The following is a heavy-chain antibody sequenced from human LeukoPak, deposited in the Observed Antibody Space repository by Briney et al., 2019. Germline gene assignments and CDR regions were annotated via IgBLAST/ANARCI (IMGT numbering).Heavy chain of an antibody. D-gene: IGHD3-22*01. J-gene: IGHJ4*02. CDR3: VPFYYDSSGHIPQDY. Sequence: GGSLRLSCAASGFTFSDYYMGWIRQAPGKGLGWVSYISSSGSTIYYADSVKGRFTISRDNAKNSLYLQMNSLRAEDTAVYYCVPFYYDSSGHIPQDYWGQGTLVTVSS. V-gene: IGHV3-11*01. CDR2: ISSSGSTI. CDR1: GFTFSDYY.